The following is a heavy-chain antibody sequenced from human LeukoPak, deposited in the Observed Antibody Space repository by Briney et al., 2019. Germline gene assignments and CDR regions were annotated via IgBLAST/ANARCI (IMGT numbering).Heavy chain of an antibody. CDR2: ISSSSSYI. D-gene: IGHD6-19*01. Sequence: GGSLRLSCAASGFTFSSYSMNWVRQAPGKGLEWVSSISSSSSYIYYADSVKGRFTISRDNAKNSLYLQMNSLRAEDTAVYYCATTQWLVLYYFDYWGQGILVTVSS. J-gene: IGHJ4*02. CDR3: ATTQWLVLYYFDY. V-gene: IGHV3-21*01. CDR1: GFTFSSYS.